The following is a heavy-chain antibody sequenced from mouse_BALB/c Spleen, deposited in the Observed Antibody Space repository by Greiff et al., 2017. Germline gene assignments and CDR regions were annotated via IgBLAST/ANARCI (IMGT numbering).Heavy chain of an antibody. CDR1: GFTFSSFG. CDR2: ISSGSSTI. J-gene: IGHJ3*01. Sequence: VMLVESGGGLVQPGGSRKLSCAASGFTFSSFGMHWVRQAPEKGLAWVAYISSGSSTIYYADTVKGRFTLSRDNPKHTLFLPMTSLRSEDTAMYYCAREGGPWFAYWGQGTLVTVAA. V-gene: IGHV5-17*02. CDR3: AREGGPWFAY.